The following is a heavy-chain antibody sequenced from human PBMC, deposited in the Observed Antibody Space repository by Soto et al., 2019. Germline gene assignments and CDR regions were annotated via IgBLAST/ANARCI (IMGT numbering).Heavy chain of an antibody. Sequence: PVVPQLHSYTAAELNFIDHTIHWISKNKGKGLEWDSLITATFILIYQAYXMKGRFTISRDNAKNSLYLQMNSLRDEDTAVYYCARDLPRAGDYAMDVWGQGTTVTVSS. V-gene: IGHV3-21*06. D-gene: IGHD2-2*01. J-gene: IGHJ6*02. CDR1: ELNFIDHT. CDR3: ARDLPRAGDYAMDV. CDR2: ITATFILI.